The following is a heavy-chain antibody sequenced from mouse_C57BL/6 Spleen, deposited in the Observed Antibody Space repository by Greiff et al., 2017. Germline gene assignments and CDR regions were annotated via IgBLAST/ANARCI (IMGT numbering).Heavy chain of an antibody. J-gene: IGHJ1*03. Sequence: EVQLQQSGPELVKPGASVKIPCKASGYTFTDYNMDWVKQSHGKSLEWIGDINPNNGGTIYNQKFKGKATLTVDTSSSTAYMERRSLKSEDTAVYYCARTYDDDGYFDVWGTGTTVTVSS. D-gene: IGHD2-4*01. CDR2: INPNNGGT. CDR3: ARTYDDDGYFDV. V-gene: IGHV1-18*01. CDR1: GYTFTDYN.